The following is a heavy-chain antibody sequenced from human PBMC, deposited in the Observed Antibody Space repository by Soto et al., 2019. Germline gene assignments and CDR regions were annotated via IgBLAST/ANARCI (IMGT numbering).Heavy chain of an antibody. CDR2: ISGYNGHI. D-gene: IGHD6-19*01. Sequence: QVQLVQSGAEVKKPGASVNISCKASGYSFTGYGISWVRQAPGQGLEWMGWISGYNGHIDYAQKSKGRVSMTTDTSTHTAYMDTRSLRADDTATYYCARVLQWSTPDYWGQGSLVTVSS. J-gene: IGHJ4*02. CDR3: ARVLQWSTPDY. V-gene: IGHV1-18*01. CDR1: GYSFTGYG.